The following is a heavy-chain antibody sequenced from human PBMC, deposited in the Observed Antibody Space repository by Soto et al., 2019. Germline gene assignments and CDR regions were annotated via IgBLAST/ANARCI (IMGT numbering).Heavy chain of an antibody. CDR1: GGTFSSYA. V-gene: IGHV1-69*13. CDR2: IIPIFGTA. J-gene: IGHJ4*02. D-gene: IGHD3-22*01. Sequence: SVKVSCKASGGTFSSYAISWVRQAPGQGLEWMGGIIPIFGTANYAQKFQGRVTITADESTSTAYMELSSLRSEDTAVYYCAKHRQEITMIVVVITTGFDYWGQETLVTVSS. CDR3: AKHRQEITMIVVVITTGFDY.